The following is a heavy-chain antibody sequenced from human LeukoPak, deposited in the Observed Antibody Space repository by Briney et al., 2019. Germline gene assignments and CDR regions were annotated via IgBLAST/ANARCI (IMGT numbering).Heavy chain of an antibody. CDR2: IYYSGST. CDR1: GGSISSSSYF. J-gene: IGHJ4*02. V-gene: IGHV4-39*01. Sequence: SSETLSLTCTVSGGSISSSSYFWAWIRQPPGKGLEWIGSIYYSGSTYYNPSLKSRVTISVDTSKNQFSLKLSSVTAADTAVYYCARHGYGSSSELSYWGQGTLVTVSS. D-gene: IGHD6-6*01. CDR3: ARHGYGSSSELSY.